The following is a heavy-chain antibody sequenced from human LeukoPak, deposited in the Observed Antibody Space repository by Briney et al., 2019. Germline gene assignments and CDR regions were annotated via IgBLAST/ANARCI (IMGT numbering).Heavy chain of an antibody. V-gene: IGHV1-69*01. CDR2: IIPLLGTP. CDR1: GGTLISYV. J-gene: IGHJ4*02. Sequence: ASVKVSCKASGGTLISYVINWVGQAPGQGLEGMGGIIPLLGTPNYAQRFQGRLTITAAESTNTVYMELSSLRFDDTAVYYCASLPETYSSGLYTVDYWGQGTLLTVSS. CDR3: ASLPETYSSGLYTVDY. D-gene: IGHD6-19*01.